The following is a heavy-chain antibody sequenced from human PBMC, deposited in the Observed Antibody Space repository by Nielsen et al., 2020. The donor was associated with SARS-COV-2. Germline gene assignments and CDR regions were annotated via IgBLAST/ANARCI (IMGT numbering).Heavy chain of an antibody. CDR3: ANRDY. V-gene: IGHV3-48*03. CDR2: ISGSTTTM. CDR1: GIGFSSYE. J-gene: IGHJ4*02. Sequence: GESLKISCAASGIGFSSYEMNWVRQAPGKGLEWVSYISGSTTTMYYADSVKGRFTISRDNAKNSLYLQMNSLRADDTAVYYCANRDYWGRGTLVTVSS.